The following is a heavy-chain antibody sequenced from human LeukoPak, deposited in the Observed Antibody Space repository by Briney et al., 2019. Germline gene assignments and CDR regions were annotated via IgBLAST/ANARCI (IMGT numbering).Heavy chain of an antibody. V-gene: IGHV3-15*01. D-gene: IGHD6-19*01. CDR3: TTDVIAVAGTFPDY. CDR1: GFTFSNAW. J-gene: IGHJ4*02. Sequence: PGGSLTLSCAASGFTFSNAWMSWVRQAPGKEREWVGRIKRKTDGGATDYAAPVKGRFTISRDDSKNTLYLQMNSLNTEDTAVYYCTTDVIAVAGTFPDYWGQGTLVTVSS. CDR2: IKRKTDGGAT.